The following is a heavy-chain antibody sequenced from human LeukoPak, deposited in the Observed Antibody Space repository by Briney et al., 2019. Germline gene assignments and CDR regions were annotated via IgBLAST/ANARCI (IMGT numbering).Heavy chain of an antibody. CDR2: IRSKAYGGTT. J-gene: IGHJ4*02. Sequence: QPGRSLRLSCTASGFTFGDYAMSWVRQAPGKGLEWVGFIRSKAYGGTTEYAASVKGRFTISRDDSKSIAYLQMNSLKTEDTAVYYCTRGDGYSPYDYWGQGTLVTVSS. CDR1: GFTFGDYA. CDR3: TRGDGYSPYDY. D-gene: IGHD5-24*01. V-gene: IGHV3-49*04.